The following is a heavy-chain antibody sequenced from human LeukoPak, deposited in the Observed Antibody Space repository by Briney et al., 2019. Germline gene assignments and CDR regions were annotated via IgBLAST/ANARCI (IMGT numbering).Heavy chain of an antibody. CDR2: IYTSGST. Sequence: SETLSLTWTVAGGSISSYYWSWIRQPPGKGLEWIGYIYTSGSTNYNPSLKSRVTISVDTSKNQFSLKLSSVTAADTAVYYYARQGLDCSGGSCYSYWYFDLWGRGTLVTVSS. CDR1: GGSISSYY. J-gene: IGHJ2*01. CDR3: ARQGLDCSGGSCYSYWYFDL. D-gene: IGHD2-15*01. V-gene: IGHV4-4*09.